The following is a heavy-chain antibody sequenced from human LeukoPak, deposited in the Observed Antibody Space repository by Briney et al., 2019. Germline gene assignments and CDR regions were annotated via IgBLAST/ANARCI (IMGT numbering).Heavy chain of an antibody. J-gene: IGHJ3*02. CDR1: GFTFSDYY. CDR2: ISSSGTNI. V-gene: IGHV3-11*01. CDR3: ARDLYQTVTFAFDI. Sequence: GGSLRLSCAASGFTFSDYYMTWIRQAPGTGLEWVSYISSSGTNIYYADSVKGRFTISRDNAKSSLYLQMNSLRADDTAVYYCARDLYQTVTFAFDIWGQGTMVTVSS. D-gene: IGHD4-17*01.